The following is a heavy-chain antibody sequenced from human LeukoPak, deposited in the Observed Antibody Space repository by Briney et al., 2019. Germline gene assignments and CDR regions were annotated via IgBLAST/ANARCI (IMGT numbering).Heavy chain of an antibody. D-gene: IGHD4-11*01. CDR1: GFTFSSYG. CDR3: ARDLSFDYFDP. CDR2: IWYDGSNK. J-gene: IGHJ5*02. Sequence: PGGSLRLSCAASGFTFSSYGMPWVRQAPGKGLEWVAVIWYDGSNKYYADSVKGRFTISRDNSKNTLYLQMNSLRAEDTAVYYCARDLSFDYFDPWGQGTLVIVSS. V-gene: IGHV3-33*01.